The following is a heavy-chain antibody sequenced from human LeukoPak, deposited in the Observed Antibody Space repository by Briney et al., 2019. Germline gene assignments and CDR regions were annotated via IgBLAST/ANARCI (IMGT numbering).Heavy chain of an antibody. CDR2: IYHSGST. V-gene: IGHV4-30-2*02. J-gene: IGHJ6*03. D-gene: IGHD2-2*01. CDR1: GGSISSGGYY. Sequence: SQTLSLTCTVSGGSISSGGYYWSWIRQPPGKGLEWIGYIYHSGSTYYNPSLKSRVTISVDTSKNQFSLKLSSVTAADTAVYYCAKSGVVVPVAVYYMDVWGKGTTVTVSS. CDR3: AKSGVVVPVAVYYMDV.